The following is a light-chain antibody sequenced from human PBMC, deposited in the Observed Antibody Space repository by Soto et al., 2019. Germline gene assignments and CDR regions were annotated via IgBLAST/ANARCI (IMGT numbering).Light chain of an antibody. Sequence: QSALIQPASVSGSPGQSITISCTGTSRDVGGSNYVSWYQHHPHRAPKLLIYEVNYRPSGVSSRFSDSKSGNTASLTISGLQAEDEADYYCSSYTSSNTLEVFGVGTKVTVL. J-gene: IGLJ1*01. CDR2: EVN. V-gene: IGLV2-14*01. CDR3: SSYTSSNTLEV. CDR1: SRDVGGSNY.